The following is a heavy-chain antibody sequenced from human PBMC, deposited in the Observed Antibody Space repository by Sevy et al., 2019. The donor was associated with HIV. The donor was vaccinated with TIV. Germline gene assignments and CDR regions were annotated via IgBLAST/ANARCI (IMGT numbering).Heavy chain of an antibody. D-gene: IGHD3-22*01. Sequence: GGSLRLSCAASGFTFSDYYMSWIRQAPGKGLEWVSYISSSGSTIYYADSVKGRFTISRDNAKNSLYLQMNSLRAKDTAVYYCARDSVYYDSSGPPSEYFQHWGQGTLVTVSS. J-gene: IGHJ1*01. V-gene: IGHV3-11*01. CDR2: ISSSGSTI. CDR3: ARDSVYYDSSGPPSEYFQH. CDR1: GFTFSDYY.